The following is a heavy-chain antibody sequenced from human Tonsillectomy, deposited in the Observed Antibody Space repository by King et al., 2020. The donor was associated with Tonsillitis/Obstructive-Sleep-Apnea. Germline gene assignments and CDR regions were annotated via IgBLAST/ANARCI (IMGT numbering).Heavy chain of an antibody. CDR3: ARVYWGGDCYPFDY. V-gene: IGHV1-18*01. CDR2: ISAYNGNT. D-gene: IGHD2-21*01. CDR1: GYTFTSYF. Sequence: VRLVESGAEVRKPGASVKVSCKASGYTFTSYFITWVRQAPGQGLEWRGWISAYNGNTNYAQNLQGRVTMTTDTSTTTAYMELRSLRSYYTAVYYCARVYWGGDCYPFDYWGQGTLVTVSS. J-gene: IGHJ4*02.